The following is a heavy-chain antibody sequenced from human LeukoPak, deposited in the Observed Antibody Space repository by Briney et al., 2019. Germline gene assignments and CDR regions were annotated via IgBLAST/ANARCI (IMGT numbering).Heavy chain of an antibody. D-gene: IGHD4-17*01. CDR3: ARIATVTPQGHGAFDI. Sequence: GGSLRLSCAAPGLTVSSNDVSWVRQAPWKGLEWVLVIYSGGSTYYADSVKGRFTISRDNSKNTLYLQMNSLRAEDTAVYYCARIATVTPQGHGAFDIWGQGTMVTVSS. CDR1: GLTVSSND. CDR2: IYSGGST. V-gene: IGHV3-53*01. J-gene: IGHJ3*02.